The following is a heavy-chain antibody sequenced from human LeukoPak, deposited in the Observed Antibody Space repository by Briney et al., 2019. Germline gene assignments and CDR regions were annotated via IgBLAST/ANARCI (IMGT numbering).Heavy chain of an antibody. V-gene: IGHV1-69*04. D-gene: IGHD5-12*01. CDR1: GDTFSNHA. Sequence: GASVKVSCKTSGDTFSNHAIIWVRQAPGQGLEWMGRIIPLLGITNYAQKLQGRVTSTADKSTSTAYMELSSLRSEDTAVYYCVREIIVATILGYYFDNWGQGTLVTVSS. J-gene: IGHJ4*02. CDR3: VREIIVATILGYYFDN. CDR2: IIPLLGIT.